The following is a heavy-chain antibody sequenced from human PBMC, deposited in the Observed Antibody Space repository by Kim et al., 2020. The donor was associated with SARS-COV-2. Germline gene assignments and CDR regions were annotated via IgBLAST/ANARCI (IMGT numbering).Heavy chain of an antibody. D-gene: IGHD1-26*01. Sequence: GGSLKLSCAASGSTFSSYWMSWVRQAPGKGLEWVANIKQDGSEKYYVDSVKGRFTISRDNAKNSLYLQMNSLRAEDTAVYYCAGAWEIDAFDIWGQGTMVTVSS. J-gene: IGHJ3*02. V-gene: IGHV3-7*04. CDR2: IKQDGSEK. CDR3: AGAWEIDAFDI. CDR1: GSTFSSYW.